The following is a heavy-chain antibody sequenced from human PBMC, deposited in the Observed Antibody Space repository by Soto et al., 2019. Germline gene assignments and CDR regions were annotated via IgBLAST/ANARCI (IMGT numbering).Heavy chain of an antibody. CDR2: ISSSSSYI. CDR1: GFTFSSYS. V-gene: IGHV3-21*01. J-gene: IGHJ4*02. CDR3: ARESTEWELDYFDY. D-gene: IGHD1-26*01. Sequence: GGSLRLSCAASGFTFSSYSMNWVRQAPGKGLEWVSSISSSSSYIYYADSVKGRFTISRDNAKNSLYLQMNSLRAEDTAVYYCARESTEWELDYFDYWGQGTLVTVYS.